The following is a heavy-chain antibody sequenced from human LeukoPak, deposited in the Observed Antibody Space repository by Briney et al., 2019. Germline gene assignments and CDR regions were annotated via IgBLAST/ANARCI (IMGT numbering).Heavy chain of an antibody. V-gene: IGHV3-48*01. CDR3: ASTSGSPPNSFDY. J-gene: IGHJ4*02. CDR1: GFTFSSYS. D-gene: IGHD1-26*01. CDR2: ISSSSSTI. Sequence: GGSLRLPCAASGFTFSSYSMNWVRQAPGKGLEWVSYISSSSSTIYYADSVKGRFTISRDNAKNSLYLQMNSLRAEDTAVYYCASTSGSPPNSFDYWGQGTLVTVSS.